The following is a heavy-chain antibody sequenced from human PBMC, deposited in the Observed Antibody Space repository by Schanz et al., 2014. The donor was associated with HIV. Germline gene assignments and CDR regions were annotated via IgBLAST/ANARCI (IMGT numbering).Heavy chain of an antibody. CDR3: ARGDFCSGGSCYVGGF. J-gene: IGHJ1*01. CDR1: GYTFTDYY. V-gene: IGHV1-2*02. CDR2: INPKSGGK. Sequence: QMQLVQSGAEVKKPGASVKVSCKASGYTFTDYYIHWVRQAPGQGLEWMGWINPKSGGKTFAQKFQGRVTMTRDTSISTTYMELSGLTSDDRAVYFCARGDFCSGGSCYVGGFWGQGTLVTVSS. D-gene: IGHD2-15*01.